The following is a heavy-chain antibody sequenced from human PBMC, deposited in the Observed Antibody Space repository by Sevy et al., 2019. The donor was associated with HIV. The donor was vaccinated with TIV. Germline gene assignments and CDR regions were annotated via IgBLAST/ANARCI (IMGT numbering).Heavy chain of an antibody. J-gene: IGHJ6*02. CDR3: ASFLRWNYYYYGKDV. D-gene: IGHD4-17*01. Sequence: GGSLRLSCAASGFTFSSYSMNWVRQAPGKGLEWVSSISSSSSYIYYADSVKGRFTISRDNAKNSLYLQMNSLRAEDTAVYYCASFLRWNYYYYGKDVWGQGTTVTVSS. CDR2: ISSSSSYI. V-gene: IGHV3-21*01. CDR1: GFTFSSYS.